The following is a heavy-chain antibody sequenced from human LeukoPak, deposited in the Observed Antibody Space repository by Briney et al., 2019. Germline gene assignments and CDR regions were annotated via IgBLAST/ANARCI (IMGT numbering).Heavy chain of an antibody. Sequence: GGSLRLSCAASGFTFSSYWMHWVRQAPGKGLVWVSRIKSDGSSTSYADSVKGRFTISRDSAKNTLYLQMNSLRAEDTAVYYCVRDLDGSGSYHWFDPWGQGTLVTVSS. CDR2: IKSDGSST. J-gene: IGHJ5*02. D-gene: IGHD3-10*01. CDR3: VRDLDGSGSYHWFDP. CDR1: GFTFSSYW. V-gene: IGHV3-74*01.